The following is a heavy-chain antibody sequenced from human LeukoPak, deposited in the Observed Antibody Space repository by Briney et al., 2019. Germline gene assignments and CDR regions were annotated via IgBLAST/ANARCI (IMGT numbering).Heavy chain of an antibody. V-gene: IGHV3-43D*03. D-gene: IGHD6-19*01. CDR1: ILRLDEYG. J-gene: IGHJ4*02. CDR3: AKDAVAGGKWDYFDY. CDR2: IGWDVGST. Sequence: PGRSLSLSRALSILRLDEYGMHGVRRAPRRGLGRVFLIGWDVGSTYYTDSVKGRFTVSRDNSKTSLYLQMNSLSAEDTALYYCAKDAVAGGKWDYFDYWGQGTLVTVSS.